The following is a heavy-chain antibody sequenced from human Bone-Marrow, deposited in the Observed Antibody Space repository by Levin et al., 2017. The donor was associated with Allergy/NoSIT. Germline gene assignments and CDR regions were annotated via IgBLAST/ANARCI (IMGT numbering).Heavy chain of an antibody. Sequence: KCGESLKISCKASGYRFTGYWIVWVRQMPGRGLEWMGFIYPIDSDTRYSPSFKGQVTISVDKSTSTAYLQWTSLKASDTATYYCARLMTSYSGSYRSTFDLWGQGTMVTVSS. V-gene: IGHV5-51*01. J-gene: IGHJ3*01. CDR1: GYRFTGYW. D-gene: IGHD1-26*01. CDR2: IYPIDSDT. CDR3: ARLMTSYSGSYRSTFDL.